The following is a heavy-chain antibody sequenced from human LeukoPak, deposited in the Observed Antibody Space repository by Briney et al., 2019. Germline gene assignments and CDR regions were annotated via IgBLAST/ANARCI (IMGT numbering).Heavy chain of an antibody. V-gene: IGHV4-59*01. CDR2: SHYSGTT. CDR3: ARWGEGGDYVVHAFDI. CDR1: GVSISSYY. J-gene: IGHJ3*02. Sequence: PSETLSLTCTVSGVSISSYYWNWMRQSPGKGLEWIGYSHYSGTTNYNPSLKSRVTMSVDTSKNQFSLKLSSVSAADTAVYYCARWGEGGDYVVHAFDIWGQGTMVTVSS. D-gene: IGHD2-21*02.